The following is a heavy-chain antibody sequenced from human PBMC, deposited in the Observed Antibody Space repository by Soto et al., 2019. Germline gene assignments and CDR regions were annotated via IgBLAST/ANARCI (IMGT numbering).Heavy chain of an antibody. D-gene: IGHD3-9*01. Sequence: EVQLLESGGGLVQPGGSLRLSCAASGFTFSSYAMSWVRQAPGKGLEWVSAISGSGGSTYYADSVKGRFTISRDNSKNTLYLQMNSLRAEDTALYYCAKDLLRYFDWFDAFDIWGQGTMVTVSS. V-gene: IGHV3-23*01. CDR2: ISGSGGST. J-gene: IGHJ3*02. CDR1: GFTFSSYA. CDR3: AKDLLRYFDWFDAFDI.